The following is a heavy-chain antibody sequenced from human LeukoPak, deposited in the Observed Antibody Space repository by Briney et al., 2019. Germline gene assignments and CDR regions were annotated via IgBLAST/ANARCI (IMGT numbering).Heavy chain of an antibody. D-gene: IGHD4-17*01. J-gene: IGHJ4*02. CDR2: INPNSGGT. CDR1: GYTLTGYY. V-gene: IGHV1-2*06. CDR3: ARGSDDYGDYPSDFDY. Sequence: ASVKVSCKASGYTLTGYYMHWVRQAPGQGLEWMGRINPNSGGTNYAQKFQGRVTMTRDTSISTAYMELSRLRSDDTAVYYCARGSDDYGDYPSDFDYWGQGTLVTVSS.